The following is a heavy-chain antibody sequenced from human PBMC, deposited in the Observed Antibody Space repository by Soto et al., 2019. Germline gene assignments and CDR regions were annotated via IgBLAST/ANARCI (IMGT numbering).Heavy chain of an antibody. CDR1: GDDFDMYG. CDR2: IYPGDSET. Sequence: GESLKISCQVFGDDFDMYGIAWVRQTPGRGLEWIGMIYPGDSETKYSPSFEGRVTMSVDKSTRTAYVQWRGLKASDTATYYCARHRRAIVATTDPLDIWGQGTKVTVSS. V-gene: IGHV5-51*01. J-gene: IGHJ3*02. D-gene: IGHD1-26*01. CDR3: ARHRRAIVATTDPLDI.